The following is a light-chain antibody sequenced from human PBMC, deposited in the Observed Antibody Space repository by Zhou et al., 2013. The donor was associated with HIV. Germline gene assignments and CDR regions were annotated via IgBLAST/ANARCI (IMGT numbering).Light chain of an antibody. J-gene: IGKJ5*01. CDR1: QGIRNS. Sequence: DIQMTQSPSSLSASVGDRVTITCRASQGIRNSLAWYQQKQGKAPKLLLYAASRLESGVPSRFSGSGSGTDYTLTISSLQPEDFATYYCQQYYSTPSITFGQGHDWRLN. V-gene: IGKV1-NL1*01. CDR3: QQYYSTPSIT. CDR2: AAS.